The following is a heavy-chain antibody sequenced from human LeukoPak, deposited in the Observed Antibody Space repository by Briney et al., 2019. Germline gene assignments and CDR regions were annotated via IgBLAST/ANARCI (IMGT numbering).Heavy chain of an antibody. V-gene: IGHV3-9*01. CDR3: AKDVESITISPFDY. CDR1: LFTFVDYA. CDR2: ISWNRGSI. J-gene: IGHJ4*02. D-gene: IGHD3-3*01. Sequence: PGRSLRLSRAASLFTFVDYAMHAVRQAPAKGREWVSGISWNRGSIRYADSVTGRFPISRDKAKTSLYLQMNSLRAEDTALYYCAKDVESITISPFDYWGQGTLVTVSS.